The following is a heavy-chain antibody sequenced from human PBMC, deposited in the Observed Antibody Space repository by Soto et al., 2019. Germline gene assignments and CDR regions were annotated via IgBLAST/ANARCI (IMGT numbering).Heavy chain of an antibody. Sequence: QVQLVQSGAEVKKPGSSVKVSCKASGGTFSSYTISWVRQAPGQGLEWMGRIIPILGIANYAQKFQGRVTITADKSTSTAYMELSSLRSEDTAVYYCARAGGWQLLGEVYYYGMDVWGQGTTVTVS. CDR1: GGTFSSYT. D-gene: IGHD2-15*01. CDR2: IIPILGIA. V-gene: IGHV1-69*02. CDR3: ARAGGWQLLGEVYYYGMDV. J-gene: IGHJ6*02.